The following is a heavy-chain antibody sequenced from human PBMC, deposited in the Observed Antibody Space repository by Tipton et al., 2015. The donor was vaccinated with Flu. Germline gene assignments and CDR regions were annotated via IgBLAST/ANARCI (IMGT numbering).Heavy chain of an antibody. V-gene: IGHV4-61*02. CDR2: IYTSGST. J-gene: IGHJ5*02. Sequence: LRLSCTVSGESISSGSYYWSWIRQPAGKGLEWIGRIYTSGSTNYSPSLKSRVTISLDTSKNQFSLNLNSVTAADTALYYCARRDYSNYVSEPKNWFDPWGQGTLVTVSS. CDR1: GESISSGSYY. D-gene: IGHD4-11*01. CDR3: ARRDYSNYVSEPKNWFDP.